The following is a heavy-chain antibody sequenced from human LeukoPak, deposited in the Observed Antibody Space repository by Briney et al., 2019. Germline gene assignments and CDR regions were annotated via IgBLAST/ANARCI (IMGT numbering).Heavy chain of an antibody. CDR3: AKDGSTWSLSDS. CDR2: INPSGGYT. J-gene: IGHJ4*02. D-gene: IGHD6-13*01. CDR1: GYTFTSYY. Sequence: ASVKVSCKASGYTFTSYYIHWVRQAPGQGLEWMGIINPSGGYTTYAERFQGRVTMTRDTSTSTVYMELSSLTSEDTAVFYCAKDGSTWSLSDSWGQGTLVTVSS. V-gene: IGHV1-46*01.